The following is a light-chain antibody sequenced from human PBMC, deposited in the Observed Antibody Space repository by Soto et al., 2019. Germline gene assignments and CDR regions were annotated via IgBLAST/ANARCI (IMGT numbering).Light chain of an antibody. CDR3: SAYTARSTLV. CDR2: EVD. V-gene: IGLV2-14*01. CDR1: SSDVGGYNY. J-gene: IGLJ3*02. Sequence: QSVLAQPASVSGSPGQSTIISCTGTSSDVGGYNYVSWYQQHPGKAPKFLIYEVDNRASGVSDRFSGSKSGNTASLTISGLQAEDEADYYCSAYTARSTLVFGGGTKVTVL.